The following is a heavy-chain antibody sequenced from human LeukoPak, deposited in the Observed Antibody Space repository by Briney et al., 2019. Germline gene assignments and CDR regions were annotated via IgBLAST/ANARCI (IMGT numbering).Heavy chain of an antibody. CDR2: ISSSSSYI. J-gene: IGHJ3*02. V-gene: IGHV3-21*04. CDR3: ARGDRVLRFLEWLPDAFDI. Sequence: PGGSLRLSCAASGFIFSSYSMNWVRQAPGKGLEWVSSISSSSSYIYYADSVKGRFTISRDNSKNTLYLQMNSLRAEDTAEYYCARGDRVLRFLEWLPDAFDIWGQGTMVTVSS. CDR1: GFIFSSYS. D-gene: IGHD3-3*01.